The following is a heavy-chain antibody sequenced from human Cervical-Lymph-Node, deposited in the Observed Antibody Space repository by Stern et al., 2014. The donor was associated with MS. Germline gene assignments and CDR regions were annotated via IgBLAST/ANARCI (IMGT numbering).Heavy chain of an antibody. V-gene: IGHV5-51*01. Sequence: EVQLVQSGPEVKRPGESLKISCQASGYTFTSYWIGWVRQMPGKGLEWIAIILPGACDIRYSRSFKGQVTISADKSSSTAYLQWNNLKASDTAIYYCARQRYFDYWGQGTLVTVSS. J-gene: IGHJ4*02. CDR3: ARQRYFDY. CDR1: GYTFTSYW. CDR2: ILPGACDI.